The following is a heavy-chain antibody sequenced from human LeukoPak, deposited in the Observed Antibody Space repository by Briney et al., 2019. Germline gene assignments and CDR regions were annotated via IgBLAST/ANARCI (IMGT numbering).Heavy chain of an antibody. Sequence: ASVKVSCKASGYTFTSYDINWVRQATGQGLEWMGWMNPNSGNTGYAQKFQGRVIMTRNTSISTAYMELSSLRSEDTAVYYCARGLGSIAAAGTYYYYYYMDVWGKGTTVTVSS. J-gene: IGHJ6*03. D-gene: IGHD6-13*01. V-gene: IGHV1-8*01. CDR3: ARGLGSIAAAGTYYYYYYMDV. CDR2: MNPNSGNT. CDR1: GYTFTSYD.